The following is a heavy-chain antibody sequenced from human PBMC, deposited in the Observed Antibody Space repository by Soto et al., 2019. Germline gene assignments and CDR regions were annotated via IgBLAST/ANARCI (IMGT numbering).Heavy chain of an antibody. CDR1: GGSFSGYY. V-gene: IGHV4-34*01. J-gene: IGHJ5*02. Sequence: QVQLQQWGAGLLKPSETLSLTCAVYGGSFSGYYWSWIRQPPGKGLEWMGEINHSGSPNYNPSLKNRVTLALDTYTSHSSVKRGSVTVSDTALYFRATQVVARYNCFDPRGQGTLVTLSS. CDR2: INHSGSP. D-gene: IGHD5-12*01. CDR3: ATQVVARYNCFDP.